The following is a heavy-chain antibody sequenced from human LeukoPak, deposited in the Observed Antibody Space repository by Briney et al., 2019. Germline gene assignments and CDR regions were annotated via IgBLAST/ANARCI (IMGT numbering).Heavy chain of an antibody. CDR3: AGAAGDYSFNYYYYYGMDV. CDR1: GFTFSSYA. V-gene: IGHV3-30-3*01. D-gene: IGHD4-11*01. Sequence: GGSLRLSCAASGFTFSSYAMHWVRQAPGKGLEWVAVISYDGSNKYYADSVKGRFTISRDNSKNTLYLQMNSLRAEDTAVYYCAGAAGDYSFNYYYYYGMDVWGQGTTVTVSS. J-gene: IGHJ6*02. CDR2: ISYDGSNK.